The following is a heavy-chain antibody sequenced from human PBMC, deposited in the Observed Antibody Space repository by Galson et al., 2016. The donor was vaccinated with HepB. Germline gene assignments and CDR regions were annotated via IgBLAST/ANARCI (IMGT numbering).Heavy chain of an antibody. CDR1: GFTFSRYW. V-gene: IGHV3-74*03. CDR2: INNDGRTT. D-gene: IGHD3-3*01. Sequence: SLRLSCAVSGFTFSRYWMHWVRQAPGKGLVWVAHINNDGRTTTHADSVEGRFTISRDNAKNTVYLQMNSLRAEDTAVYYCAGDPGYDFWSGYISHNRFDFWGRGTLVTVSS. J-gene: IGHJ4*02. CDR3: AGDPGYDFWSGYISHNRFDF.